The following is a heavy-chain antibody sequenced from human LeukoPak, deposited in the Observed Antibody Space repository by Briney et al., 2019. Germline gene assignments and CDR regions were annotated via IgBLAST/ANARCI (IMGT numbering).Heavy chain of an antibody. J-gene: IGHJ4*02. CDR3: AKDVEYYYGSGCY. CDR1: GFTFSSYA. D-gene: IGHD3-10*01. Sequence: TGGSLRLPCAASGFTFSSYAMSWVRQAPGKGLEWVSAISGSGGSTYYADSVKGRFTISRDNSKNTLYLQMNSLRAEDTAVYYCAKDVEYYYGSGCYWGQGTLVTVSS. CDR2: ISGSGGST. V-gene: IGHV3-23*01.